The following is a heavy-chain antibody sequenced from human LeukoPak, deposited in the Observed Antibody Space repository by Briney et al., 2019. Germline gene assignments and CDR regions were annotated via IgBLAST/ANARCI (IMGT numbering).Heavy chain of an antibody. D-gene: IGHD1-26*01. CDR2: IIPIFGTA. CDR1: GGTFSSYA. J-gene: IGHJ3*02. V-gene: IGHV1-69*06. Sequence: SVKVSCKASGGTFSSYAISWVRQAPGQGLEWMGGIIPIFGTANYAQKFQGRVTITADKSTSTAYMELSSLRSEDTAVYYCARGRWELGDDAFDIWGQGTMVTVSS. CDR3: ARGRWELGDDAFDI.